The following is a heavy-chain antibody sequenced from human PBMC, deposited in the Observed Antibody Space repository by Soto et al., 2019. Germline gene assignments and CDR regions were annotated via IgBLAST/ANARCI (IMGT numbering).Heavy chain of an antibody. CDR2: ISYDGSNK. CDR1: GFTFSSYG. D-gene: IGHD6-19*01. V-gene: IGHV3-30*18. J-gene: IGHJ4*02. Sequence: GGSLRLSCAASGFTFSSYGMHWVRQAPGKGLEWVAVISYDGSNKYYADSVKGRFTISRDNSKNTLYLQMNSLRAEDTAVYYCAKAHAPYIAVAAHFDYWGQGTLVTVSS. CDR3: AKAHAPYIAVAAHFDY.